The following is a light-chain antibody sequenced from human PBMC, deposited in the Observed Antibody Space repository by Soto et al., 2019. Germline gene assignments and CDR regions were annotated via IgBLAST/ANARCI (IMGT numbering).Light chain of an antibody. V-gene: IGKV1-39*01. CDR1: QSISTY. J-gene: IGKJ5*01. CDR3: QQSYMDPIT. CDR2: DAS. Sequence: DIQMTQSPSSLSASVGNRVTITCRASQSISTYLNWYQKKPGKAPNLLIYDASRLQSGVPSRFSGSGGGTDFTPSISSVQPEDFATYFCQQSYMDPITFGQGTRLEIK.